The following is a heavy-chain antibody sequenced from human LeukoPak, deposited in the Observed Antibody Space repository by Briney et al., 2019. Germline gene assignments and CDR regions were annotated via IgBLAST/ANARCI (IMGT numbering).Heavy chain of an antibody. CDR1: SGSFRTYY. J-gene: IGHJ4*02. D-gene: IGHD3-10*01. Sequence: SETLSLTCTVSSGSFRTYYWSWIRQPPGKGLEGIGYIFYNEGTSYNPSLKSRVTISVDTSKNQFSLKLSSVTAADTAVYYCARASNYYGSGSYYYYFDYWGQGTLVTVSS. V-gene: IGHV4-59*08. CDR2: IFYNEGT. CDR3: ARASNYYGSGSYYYYFDY.